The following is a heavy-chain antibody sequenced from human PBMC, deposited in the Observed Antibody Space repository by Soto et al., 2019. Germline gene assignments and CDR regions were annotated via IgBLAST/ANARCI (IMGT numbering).Heavy chain of an antibody. Sequence: GESLKISCKGSGYRFSNYWIGWVRQMPGKGLEWMGIIYPGNSDIRYSPPFQGQVTMSADRSISTAFLQWSSLKASDTAVYYCARHAGLDSSGYYSDLGQGTLGTVS. CDR3: ARHAGLDSSGYYSD. V-gene: IGHV5-51*01. CDR2: IYPGNSDI. J-gene: IGHJ4*02. CDR1: GYRFSNYW. D-gene: IGHD3-22*01.